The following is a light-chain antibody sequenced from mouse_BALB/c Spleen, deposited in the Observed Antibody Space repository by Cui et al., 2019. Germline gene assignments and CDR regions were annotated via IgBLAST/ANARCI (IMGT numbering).Light chain of an antibody. CDR1: QGISSN. CDR3: VQYAQFPPT. J-gene: IGKJ5*01. CDR2: HGT. V-gene: IGKV14-100*01. Sequence: DILMTQSPSSMFVSLGDTVSITCHASQGISSNIGWLQQKPGKSFKGLIYHGTNLEDGVPSRFSGSGSGADYSLTISSLESEDFADYYCVQYAQFPPTFGAGTKLELK.